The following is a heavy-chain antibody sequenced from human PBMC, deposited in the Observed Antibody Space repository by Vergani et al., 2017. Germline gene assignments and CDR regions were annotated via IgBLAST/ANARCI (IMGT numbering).Heavy chain of an antibody. CDR3: AREFTVTNPEGDAFDI. J-gene: IGHJ3*02. CDR2: IAYDGSNK. V-gene: IGHV3-30*01. CDR1: GFTFSSYA. Sequence: VQLLESGGGVVQPGRSLRLSCAASGFTFSSYAMHWVRQAPGKGLEWVAVIAYDGSNKYYADSVKGRFTISRDNSKNTLYLQMNSLRAEDTAVYYCAREFTVTNPEGDAFDIWGQGTMVTVSS. D-gene: IGHD4-17*01.